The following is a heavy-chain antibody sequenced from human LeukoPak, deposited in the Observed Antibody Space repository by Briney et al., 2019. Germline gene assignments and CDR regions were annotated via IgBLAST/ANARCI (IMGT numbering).Heavy chain of an antibody. Sequence: GGSLRLSCAASGFTFSSYSMNWVRQAPGKGLEWVSSISSSSSYIYYADSVKGRFTISRDNAKNSLYLQMNSLRAEDTAVYYCARDVTTIVVVPAAIGLGDAFDIWGQGTMVTVSS. CDR1: GFTFSSYS. V-gene: IGHV3-21*01. D-gene: IGHD2-2*01. J-gene: IGHJ3*02. CDR3: ARDVTTIVVVPAAIGLGDAFDI. CDR2: ISSSSSYI.